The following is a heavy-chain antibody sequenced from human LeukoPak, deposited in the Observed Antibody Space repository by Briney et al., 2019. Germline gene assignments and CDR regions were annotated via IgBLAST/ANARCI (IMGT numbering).Heavy chain of an antibody. V-gene: IGHV3-21*01. CDR3: ARVMGRYCSSTSCYVDY. CDR2: ISSSSIYI. J-gene: IGHJ4*02. CDR1: GFTFSSYS. D-gene: IGHD2-2*01. Sequence: GGSLRLSCAASGFTFSSYSMNWVRQAPGKGLEWVSSISSSSIYIYYADSVKGRFTISRDNAKNSMYLQMNSLRAEDTAVYYCARVMGRYCSSTSCYVDYWGQGTLVTVSS.